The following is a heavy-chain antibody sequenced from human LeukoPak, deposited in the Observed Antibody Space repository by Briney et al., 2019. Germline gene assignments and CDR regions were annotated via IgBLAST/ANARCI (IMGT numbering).Heavy chain of an antibody. J-gene: IGHJ5*02. D-gene: IGHD3-10*01. CDR3: ARVALYGSGDNWFDP. CDR1: GGSFSGYY. Sequence: SETLSLTCAVFGGSFSGYYWTWIRQPPGKGLEWIAYFHNSGSPNYNPSLKSRVTISVDTSKNQFSLKLISVTPADTAVYYCARVALYGSGDNWFDPWGQGTLVTVSS. V-gene: IGHV4-59*01. CDR2: FHNSGSP.